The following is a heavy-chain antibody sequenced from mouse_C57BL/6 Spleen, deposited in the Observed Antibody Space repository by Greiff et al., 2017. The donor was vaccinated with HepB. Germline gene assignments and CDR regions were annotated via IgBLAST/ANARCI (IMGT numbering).Heavy chain of an antibody. D-gene: IGHD1-1*01. Sequence: VQLQQSGPELVKPGASVKISCKASGYAFSSSWMNWVKQRPGTGLAWIGRLYPGDGDTNYNGKFKGKATLTADKSPSTAYLQLSSLTSEDSAVYFGAREVMYYGSTFAYWGQGTLVTVSA. CDR2: LYPGDGDT. CDR3: AREVMYYGSTFAY. J-gene: IGHJ3*01. CDR1: GYAFSSSW. V-gene: IGHV1-82*01.